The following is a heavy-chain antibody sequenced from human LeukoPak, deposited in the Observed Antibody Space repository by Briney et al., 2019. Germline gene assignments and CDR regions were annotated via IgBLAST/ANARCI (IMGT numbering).Heavy chain of an antibody. CDR3: ARVQWLNSYFDY. Sequence: GGSLRLSCAASGFTFSSYAMHWVRQAPGKGLEWVAVISYDGSNKYYADSVKGRFTISRDNSKNTLYLQMNSLRAEDTAVYYCARVQWLNSYFDYWGQGTLVIVSS. J-gene: IGHJ4*02. CDR2: ISYDGSNK. V-gene: IGHV3-30-3*01. D-gene: IGHD6-19*01. CDR1: GFTFSSYA.